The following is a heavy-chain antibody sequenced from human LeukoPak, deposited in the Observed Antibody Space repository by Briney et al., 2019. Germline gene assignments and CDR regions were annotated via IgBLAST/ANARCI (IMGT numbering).Heavy chain of an antibody. CDR2: ISGYNGNT. D-gene: IGHD4-23*01. Sequence: ASVKVSCKASGYTFTSYGISWVRQAPGQGLEWMGWISGYNGNTNYAQKLQGRVTMTTDTSTSTAFMELRSLTSDDTAVYYCATLSDYRGSRPFDIWGQETVVTVSS. J-gene: IGHJ3*02. CDR1: GYTFTSYG. V-gene: IGHV1-18*01. CDR3: ATLSDYRGSRPFDI.